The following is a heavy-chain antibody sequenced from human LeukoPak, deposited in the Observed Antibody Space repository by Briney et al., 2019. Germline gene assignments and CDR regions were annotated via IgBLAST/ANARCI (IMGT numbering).Heavy chain of an antibody. D-gene: IGHD3-10*01. CDR1: GITFSNYE. CDR2: ISDDGSRQ. CDR3: VKDRTGTYTLDY. J-gene: IGHJ4*02. Sequence: GGSLRLSCAASGITFSNYEMNWVRRAPGKGLEWVAFISDDGSRQHYADSVKGRFTISRDNSKNTLNLQMNSLRAEDTAVYYCVKDRTGTYTLDYWGQGTLVTVSS. V-gene: IGHV3-30-3*01.